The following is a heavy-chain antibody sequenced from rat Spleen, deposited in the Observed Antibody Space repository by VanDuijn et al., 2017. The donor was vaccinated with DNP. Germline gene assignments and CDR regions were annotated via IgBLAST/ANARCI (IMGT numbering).Heavy chain of an antibody. CDR2: ITSSGSRT. J-gene: IGHJ1*01. D-gene: IGHD5-1*01. CDR1: GFTFNNYW. CDR3: ARGAGSPFWYFDF. V-gene: IGHV5-31*01. Sequence: EVQLVESGGDLVQPGRSLKLSCVASGFTFNNYWMAWIRQVPGKGLEWVASITSSGSRTYYPDSVKGRFTISRDNAENTLYLQMNSLRSEETATYFCARGAGSPFWYFDFWGPGTMVTVSS.